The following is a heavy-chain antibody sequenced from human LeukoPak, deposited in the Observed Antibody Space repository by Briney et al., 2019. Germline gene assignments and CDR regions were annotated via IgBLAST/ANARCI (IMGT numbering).Heavy chain of an antibody. CDR2: IKSKTDGGTT. D-gene: IGHD6-13*01. Sequence: GGSLRLSCAASGFTFNNAWMTWVRQVPGKGLEWVGRIKSKTDGGTTYYADSVKGRFTISRDNSKNTVYLQMNSLRAEDTAVYYCARSAVRSSWSWGFDYWGQGTLVTVSS. CDR3: ARSAVRSSWSWGFDY. CDR1: GFTFNNAW. V-gene: IGHV3-15*01. J-gene: IGHJ4*02.